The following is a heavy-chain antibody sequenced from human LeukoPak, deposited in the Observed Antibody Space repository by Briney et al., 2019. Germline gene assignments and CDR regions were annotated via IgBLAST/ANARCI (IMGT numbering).Heavy chain of an antibody. V-gene: IGHV1-2*02. D-gene: IGHD7-27*01. J-gene: IGHJ6*03. Sequence: GASVKVSCKASGYTFTGYYMHWVRQAPGQGLEWMGWVNPNSGGTNYAQKFQGRVTMTRDTSISTAYMELSRLRSDDTAVYYCARGPWGVYYYYMDVWGKGTTVTVSS. CDR1: GYTFTGYY. CDR2: VNPNSGGT. CDR3: ARGPWGVYYYYMDV.